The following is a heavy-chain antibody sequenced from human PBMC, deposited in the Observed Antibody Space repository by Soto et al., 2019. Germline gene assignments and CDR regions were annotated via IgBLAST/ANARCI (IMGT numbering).Heavy chain of an antibody. J-gene: IGHJ6*02. CDR2: INPNSGGT. D-gene: IGHD3-3*01. Sequence: VASVKVSCKASGYTFTGYYMHWVRQAPGQGLEWMGWINPNSGGTNYAQKFQGWVTMTRDTSISTAYMELSRLRSDDTAVYYCARGAIFGVVTPYYYYGMDVWGQGTTVTVSS. V-gene: IGHV1-2*04. CDR3: ARGAIFGVVTPYYYYGMDV. CDR1: GYTFTGYY.